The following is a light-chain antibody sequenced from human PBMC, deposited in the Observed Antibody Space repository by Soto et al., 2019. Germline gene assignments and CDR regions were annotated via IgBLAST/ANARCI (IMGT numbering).Light chain of an antibody. CDR3: GTWDSSLSVVV. CDR2: DDT. CDR1: SSNIGSHF. Sequence: QSVLTQPPSVSAAPGQKVTMSCSGRSSNIGSHFVAWYQQLPGTAPKLLIYDDTKRPYGIPGRFSGSKSGTSATLGITGLRTGDEADYYCGTWDSSLSVVVFGGGTKVTVL. J-gene: IGLJ3*02. V-gene: IGLV1-51*01.